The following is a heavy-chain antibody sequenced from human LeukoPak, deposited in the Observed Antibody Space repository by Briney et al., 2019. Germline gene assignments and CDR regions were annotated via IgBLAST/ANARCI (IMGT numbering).Heavy chain of an antibody. CDR2: ISGSGGST. CDR1: GFTFSSYT. CDR3: AKVQIAAAADYYYYYGMDV. V-gene: IGHV3-23*01. Sequence: PGGSLRLSCAASGFTFSSYTMTWVRQAPGKGLEWVSAISGSGGSTYYADSVKGRFTISRDNSKNTLYLQMNSLRAEDTAVYYCAKVQIAAAADYYYYYGMDVWGQGTTVTVSS. D-gene: IGHD6-13*01. J-gene: IGHJ6*02.